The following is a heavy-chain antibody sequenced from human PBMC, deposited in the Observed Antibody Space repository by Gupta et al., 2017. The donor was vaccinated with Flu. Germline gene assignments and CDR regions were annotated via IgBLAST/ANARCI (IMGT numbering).Heavy chain of an antibody. J-gene: IGHJ3*02. CDR2: INSDGSST. Sequence: EVQLVESGGGLVRPGGSLRLSCAASGFTFSSYWMHWVRQAPGKGLVWVSRINSDGSSTSYADSVKGRFTISRDNAKNTLYLQMNSLRAEDTAVYYCARGEQWLVQGAFDIWGQGTMVTVSS. D-gene: IGHD6-19*01. CDR3: ARGEQWLVQGAFDI. V-gene: IGHV3-74*01. CDR1: GFTFSSYW.